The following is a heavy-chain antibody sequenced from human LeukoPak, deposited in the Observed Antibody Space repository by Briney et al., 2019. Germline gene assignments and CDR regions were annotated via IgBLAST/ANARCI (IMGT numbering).Heavy chain of an antibody. J-gene: IGHJ4*02. V-gene: IGHV4-34*01. CDR1: GGSFSGFY. CDR2: IDHSGST. Sequence: SETLSLTCDVYGGSFSGFYWNWIRQPPGKGLEWIGEIDHSGSTNYNPSLKSRVTMSVDTSKNQFSLKVNSMTAADTAVYYCARVDYGDYSKDFDYWGQGTLVTVSS. D-gene: IGHD4-17*01. CDR3: ARVDYGDYSKDFDY.